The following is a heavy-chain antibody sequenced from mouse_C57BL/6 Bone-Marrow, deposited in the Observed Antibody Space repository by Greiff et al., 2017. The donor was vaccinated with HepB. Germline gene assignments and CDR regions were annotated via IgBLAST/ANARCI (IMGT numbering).Heavy chain of an antibody. V-gene: IGHV1-75*01. CDR3: ASGYDGYYLPPY. CDR1: GYTFTDYY. D-gene: IGHD2-3*01. Sequence: VQLVESGPELVKPGASVKISCKASGYTFTDYYINWVKQRPGQGLEWIGWIFPGSGSTYYNEKFKGKATLTVDKSSSTAYMLLSSLTSADSAVYFCASGYDGYYLPPYWGQGTLVTVSA. J-gene: IGHJ3*01. CDR2: IFPGSGST.